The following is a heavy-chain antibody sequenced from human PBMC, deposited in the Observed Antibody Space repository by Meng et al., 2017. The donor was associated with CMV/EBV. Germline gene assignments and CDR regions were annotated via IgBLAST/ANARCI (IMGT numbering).Heavy chain of an antibody. D-gene: IGHD2-2*01. CDR1: GGSVSSGSYY. CDR3: ARDMAGTGRSSTSRPGYYYGMDV. Sequence: SETLSLTCTVSGGSVSSGSYYWSWIRQPPGKGLEWIGYIYYSGSTNYNPSLKSRVTISVDTSKNQFSLKLSSVTAADTAVYYCARDMAGTGRSSTSRPGYYYGMDVWGQGTTVTVSS. CDR2: IYYSGST. J-gene: IGHJ6*02. V-gene: IGHV4-61*01.